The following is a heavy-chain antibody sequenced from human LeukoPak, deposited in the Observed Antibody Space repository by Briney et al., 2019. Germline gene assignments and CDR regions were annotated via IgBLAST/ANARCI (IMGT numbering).Heavy chain of an antibody. CDR2: ISSSSSYI. J-gene: IGHJ4*02. V-gene: IGHV3-21*01. CDR3: ARDHVYSSSWYDY. CDR1: GFTFSSYS. D-gene: IGHD6-13*01. Sequence: GGSLRLSCAASGFTFSSYSMNWVRQAPGKGLEWASSISSSSSYIYYADSVKGRFTISRDNAKNSLYLQMNSLRAEDTAVYYCARDHVYSSSWYDYWGQGTLVTVSS.